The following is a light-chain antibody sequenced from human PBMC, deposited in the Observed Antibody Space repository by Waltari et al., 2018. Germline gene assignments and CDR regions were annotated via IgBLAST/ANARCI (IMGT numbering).Light chain of an antibody. CDR2: AAS. Sequence: DIQLTQSPSFLSASVGDRVTITCRASQAISNYLTRFQQKPGKAPKLLISAASTLQSGVPSRFSGSGSGTEFALTISSLQPEDSATYYCHQVNGYPLTFGGGTKVEIK. CDR3: HQVNGYPLT. CDR1: QAISNY. J-gene: IGKJ4*01. V-gene: IGKV1-9*01.